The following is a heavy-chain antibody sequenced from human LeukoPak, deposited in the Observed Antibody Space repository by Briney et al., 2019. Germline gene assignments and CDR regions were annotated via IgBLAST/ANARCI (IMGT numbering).Heavy chain of an antibody. D-gene: IGHD6-19*01. J-gene: IGHJ4*02. Sequence: ASVKVSCKASGYTFTGYYMHWVRQAPGQGLEWMGRINPNSGGRNYAQKFQGRVTMTRDTSISTAYVELSRLRSDDTAVYYCARVRSPIAVAGTRFDYWGRGTLVTVSS. V-gene: IGHV1-2*06. CDR2: INPNSGGR. CDR1: GYTFTGYY. CDR3: ARVRSPIAVAGTRFDY.